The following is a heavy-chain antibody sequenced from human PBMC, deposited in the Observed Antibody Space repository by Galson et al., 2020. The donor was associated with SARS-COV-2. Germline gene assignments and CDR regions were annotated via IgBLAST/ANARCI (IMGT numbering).Heavy chain of an antibody. CDR3: ARDYYGSGSYDNWFDP. Sequence: GRSLRLSCAASGFSFSTYAMHWVRQAPGKGLEWVAVIWSDGSHKSYADSVKGRFIISRDNSKNTLYLQMISLRAEDTAVYYCARDYYGSGSYDNWFDPWGQGTLVTVSS. D-gene: IGHD3-10*01. J-gene: IGHJ5*02. CDR1: GFSFSTYA. V-gene: IGHV3-33*01. CDR2: IWSDGSHK.